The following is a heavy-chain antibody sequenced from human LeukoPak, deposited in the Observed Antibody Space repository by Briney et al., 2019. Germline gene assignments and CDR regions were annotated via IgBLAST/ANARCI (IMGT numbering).Heavy chain of an antibody. D-gene: IGHD5-24*01. CDR2: IYYSGST. CDR1: GGSIGSYY. J-gene: IGHJ4*02. Sequence: SETLSLTCTVSGGSIGSYYWSWIRQPPGKGLEWIGYIYYSGSTNYNPSLKSRVTISVDTSKNQFSLKLSSVTAADTAVYYCARGASRDGPNDYWGQGTLVTVSS. CDR3: ARGASRDGPNDY. V-gene: IGHV4-59*01.